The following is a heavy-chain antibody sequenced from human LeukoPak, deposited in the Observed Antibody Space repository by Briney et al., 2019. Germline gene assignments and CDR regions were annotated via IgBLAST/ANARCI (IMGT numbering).Heavy chain of an antibody. CDR1: GGSISSGSYY. CDR2: IYTSGST. CDR3: ARDFVIAATTEYFQY. J-gene: IGHJ1*01. D-gene: IGHD6-13*01. V-gene: IGHV4-61*09. Sequence: PSQTLSLTCTVSGGSISSGSYYWSWIRQHAGKGLEWIGHIYTSGSTKYNPSLKSRVTISADTSKNQFSLKLSSVTAADTAVYYCARDFVIAATTEYFQYWGQGTLVTVSS.